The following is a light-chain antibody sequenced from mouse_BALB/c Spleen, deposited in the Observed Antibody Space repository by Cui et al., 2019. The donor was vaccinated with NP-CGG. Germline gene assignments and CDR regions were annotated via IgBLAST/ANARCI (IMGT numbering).Light chain of an antibody. Sequence: QAVVTQESAPTTSPGETVTRTCRSSTGAGTTSNYANWVQEKPDHLFTSIIGGTSDRAPGVPARFSGSLIGDKAALTITGAQTEDEAIYFCALWYSNHWVFGGGTKLTVL. V-gene: IGLV1*01. CDR3: ALWYSNHWV. CDR1: TGAGTTSNY. J-gene: IGLJ1*01. CDR2: GTS.